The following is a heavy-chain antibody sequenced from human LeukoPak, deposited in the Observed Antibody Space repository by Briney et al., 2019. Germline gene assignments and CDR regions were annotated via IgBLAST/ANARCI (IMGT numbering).Heavy chain of an antibody. CDR2: ISWDGGST. V-gene: IGHV3-43*01. D-gene: IGHD6-6*01. CDR3: AKVDSDEISSNDYYGMDV. J-gene: IGHJ6*02. Sequence: GGSLRLSCAASGFTFDDYTMHWVRQAPGKGLEWVSLISWDGGSTYYADSVKGRFTISRDNSKNSPYLQMNSLRTEDTALYYCAKVDSDEISSNDYYGMDVWGQGTTVTVSS. CDR1: GFTFDDYT.